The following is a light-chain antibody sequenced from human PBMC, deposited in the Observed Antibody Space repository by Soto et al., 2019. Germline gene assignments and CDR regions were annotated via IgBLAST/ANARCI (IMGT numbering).Light chain of an antibody. V-gene: IGKV3-20*01. CDR2: GAS. Sequence: EIVLTQSPGTLSLSPGERATLSCRASQSVSSSYLAWYQQKPCKAPRLLIYGASSRATDIPDRFSGSGSGTDFTVAISRLETEDFAVYYCHYYGGRPRTFGEGTKVEIK. CDR1: QSVSSSY. CDR3: HYYGGRPRT. J-gene: IGKJ1*01.